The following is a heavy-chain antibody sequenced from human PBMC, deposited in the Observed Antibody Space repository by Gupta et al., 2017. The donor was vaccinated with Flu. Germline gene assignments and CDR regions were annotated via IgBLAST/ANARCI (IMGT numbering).Heavy chain of an antibody. V-gene: IGHV3-33*01. CDR1: GFTFSSYG. CDR3: AREPVPNIVVVTARNWYFEL. CDR2: IWYDGSNK. D-gene: IGHD2-21*02. J-gene: IGHJ2*01. Sequence: QVQLVESGGGVVQPGRSLRLSCAASGFTFSSYGMHWVRQAPGKGLEWVAVIWYDGSNKYYADSVKGRFTISRDNSKNTLYLQMNSLRAEDTAVYYCAREPVPNIVVVTARNWYFELWGRGTLVTVSS.